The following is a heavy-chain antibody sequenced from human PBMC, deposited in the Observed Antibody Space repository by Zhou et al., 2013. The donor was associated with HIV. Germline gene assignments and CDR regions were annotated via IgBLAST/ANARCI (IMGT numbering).Heavy chain of an antibody. D-gene: IGHD2-21*01. V-gene: IGHV1-8*03. J-gene: IGHJ3*02. Sequence: QVQLVQSGAEVKKPGASVKVSCKASGYTFTTYYIHWVRQAPGQGLEWMGWMNPRSGNTGYAQKFQGRVTITRNTSINTAYMELSSLRSEDTGVYYCARHRRYGDNSYAFDIWGQGDNGHRLF. CDR1: GYTFTTYY. CDR2: MNPRSGNT. CDR3: ARHRRYGDNSYAFDI.